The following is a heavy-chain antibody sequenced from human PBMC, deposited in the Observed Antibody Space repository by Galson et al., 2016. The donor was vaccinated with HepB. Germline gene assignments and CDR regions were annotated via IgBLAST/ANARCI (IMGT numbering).Heavy chain of an antibody. Sequence: SLRLSCAASGFTFTKAWMSWVRQAPGKGLEWVSYISSSGSYNTNYADSVKGRFTISRDNAKNSLYLQMDSLRVEDTAVYYCARAASELDYWGQGTLVTVSS. J-gene: IGHJ4*02. CDR3: ARAASELDY. V-gene: IGHV3-11*05. CDR2: ISSSGSYNT. CDR1: GFTFTKAW. D-gene: IGHD6-19*01.